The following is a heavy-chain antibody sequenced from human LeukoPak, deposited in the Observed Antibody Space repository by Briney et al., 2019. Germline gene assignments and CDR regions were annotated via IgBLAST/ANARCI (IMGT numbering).Heavy chain of an antibody. D-gene: IGHD3-16*01. J-gene: IGHJ4*02. CDR1: GFTFSSYN. CDR2: ITSGSSHI. V-gene: IGHV3-21*01. Sequence: PGGSLRLSCAASGFTFSSYNMNWVRQTPGQGLEWVSSITSGSSHIYYADSVKGRFTISRDNAKSSLYLQMNSLRAEDTAVYYCARVVWGQLTYFFDYWGQGTLVTVSS. CDR3: ARVVWGQLTYFFDY.